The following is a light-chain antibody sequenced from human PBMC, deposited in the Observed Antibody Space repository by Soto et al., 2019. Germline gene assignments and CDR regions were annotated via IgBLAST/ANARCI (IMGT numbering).Light chain of an antibody. Sequence: QSVLTQPPSASGTPGQRVTISCSGSDSNIGSRPVNWYQQLPVPAPKLLIQANNQRPSGGPDRVSGSKSGTSAYLAISGLQSEDEADYYCSAWDVSLNGRVFGGGTKLTVL. CDR3: SAWDVSLNGRV. CDR1: DSNIGSRP. V-gene: IGLV1-44*01. J-gene: IGLJ3*02. CDR2: ANN.